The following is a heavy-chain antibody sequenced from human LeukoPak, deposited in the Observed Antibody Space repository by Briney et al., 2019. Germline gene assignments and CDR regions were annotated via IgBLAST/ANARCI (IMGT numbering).Heavy chain of an antibody. J-gene: IGHJ4*02. Sequence: PGGSLRLSCVVSGITLSNYGISWVRQAPGKGLEWVSVIYGGGSTYYADSVKGRFTISRDNSKNTLYLQMNSPRAEDTAVYYCARAASVAGTYALNHWGQGTLVTVSS. CDR1: GITLSNYG. D-gene: IGHD6-19*01. V-gene: IGHV3-66*01. CDR2: IYGGGST. CDR3: ARAASVAGTYALNH.